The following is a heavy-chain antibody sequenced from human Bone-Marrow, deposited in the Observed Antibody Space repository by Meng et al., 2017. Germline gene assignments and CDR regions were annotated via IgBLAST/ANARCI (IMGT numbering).Heavy chain of an antibody. Sequence: ASVKVSCKASGYTFTSYGISWVRQATGQGLEWMGWISAYNGNTNYAQKLQGRVTMTTDTSTSTAYMELRSLRSDDTAVYYCARDRDYYDSTDAARYFDYWGQGTLVTVSS. CDR1: GYTFTSYG. CDR2: ISAYNGNT. D-gene: IGHD3-22*01. J-gene: IGHJ4*02. CDR3: ARDRDYYDSTDAARYFDY. V-gene: IGHV1-18*01.